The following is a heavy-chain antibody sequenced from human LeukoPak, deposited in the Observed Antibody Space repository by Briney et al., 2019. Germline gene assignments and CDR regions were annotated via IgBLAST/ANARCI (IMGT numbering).Heavy chain of an antibody. J-gene: IGHJ5*02. D-gene: IGHD2-2*01. Sequence: ASVTVSCKASGYTFTSYGISWVRQAPGQGLEWMGWISGYKGNTNYAQKFQGRVTMTTDTSTSTAYMELRSLRSDDTAVYYCARDQCSSTRCYVSNWFDPWGQGTLVTVSS. CDR3: ARDQCSSTRCYVSNWFDP. CDR2: ISGYKGNT. CDR1: GYTFTSYG. V-gene: IGHV1-18*01.